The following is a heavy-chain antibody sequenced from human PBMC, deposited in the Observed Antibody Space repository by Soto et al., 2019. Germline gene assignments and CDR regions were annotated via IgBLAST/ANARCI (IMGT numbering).Heavy chain of an antibody. CDR1: GFTFSSYG. D-gene: IGHD3-10*01. V-gene: IGHV3-33*01. CDR2: IWYDGSNK. Sequence: QVQLVESGGGVVQPGRSLRLSCAASGFTFSSYGMHWVRQAPVKGLEWVAVIWYDGSNKYYADSVKGRFTISRDNSKNTLYLQMNSLRAEDTAVYYCARDMDPPGAFDYWGQGTLVTVSS. CDR3: ARDMDPPGAFDY. J-gene: IGHJ4*02.